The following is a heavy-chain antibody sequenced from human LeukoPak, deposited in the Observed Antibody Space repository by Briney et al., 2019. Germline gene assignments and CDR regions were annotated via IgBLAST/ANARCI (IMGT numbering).Heavy chain of an antibody. Sequence: GGSLRLSCVASGFSVSTNHMSWVRQAPGKGLEWVSVIYNGGSTYYADSVKGRFTISRDNSKNTLYLQMNSLRAEDTAVYYCAKALPIAARPLSAQGVGYYYYGMDVWGQGTTVTVSS. J-gene: IGHJ6*02. D-gene: IGHD6-6*01. CDR2: IYNGGST. CDR1: GFSVSTNH. V-gene: IGHV3-66*02. CDR3: AKALPIAARPLSAQGVGYYYYGMDV.